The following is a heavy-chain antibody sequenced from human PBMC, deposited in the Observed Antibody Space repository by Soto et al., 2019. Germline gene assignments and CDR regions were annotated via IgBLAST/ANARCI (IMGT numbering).Heavy chain of an antibody. CDR2: INPMGGST. Sequence: QEQLVQSGAEVKEPGASVKVSCKASGYTFINYYIHWVRQAPGQGLEWMAIINPMGGSTNYAQEFQGRVTLTSDTSTSTVDMEVSSLRFEDTALFYCARDLAAGDRWGQGTLVTVSS. CDR3: ARDLAAGDR. D-gene: IGHD6-13*01. CDR1: GYTFINYY. J-gene: IGHJ5*02. V-gene: IGHV1-46*01.